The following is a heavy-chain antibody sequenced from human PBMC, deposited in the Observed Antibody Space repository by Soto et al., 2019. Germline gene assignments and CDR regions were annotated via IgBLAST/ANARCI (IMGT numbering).Heavy chain of an antibody. CDR2: IFSNDEK. J-gene: IGHJ4*02. Sequence: GPTLVNPTETLTLTCTVSGFSLSNTRMGVSWIRQPPGKALEWLAHIFSNDEKSYNTHLKTRLTISRDTSRSQVVLTMTSMDPLDTATYFCARIDHARVIWAQGALVTVSS. D-gene: IGHD2-21*01. CDR1: GFSLSNTRMG. CDR3: ARIDHARVI. V-gene: IGHV2-26*01.